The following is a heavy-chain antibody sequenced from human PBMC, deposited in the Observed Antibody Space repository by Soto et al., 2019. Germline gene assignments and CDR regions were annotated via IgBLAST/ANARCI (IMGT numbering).Heavy chain of an antibody. CDR1: GYTFTSYG. CDR2: ISAYNGNT. V-gene: IGHV1-18*01. CDR3: ARGYIWGSYRYPNFDY. Sequence: GASVKVSCKASGYTFTSYGISWVRQAPGQGLEWMGWISAYNGNTNYAQKLQGRVTMTTDTSTSTAYMELRSLRSDDTAVYYCARGYIWGSYRYPNFDYWGQGTLVPSPQ. D-gene: IGHD3-16*02. J-gene: IGHJ4*02.